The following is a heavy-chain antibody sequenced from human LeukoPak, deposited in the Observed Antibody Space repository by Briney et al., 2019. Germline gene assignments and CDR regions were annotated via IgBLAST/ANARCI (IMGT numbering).Heavy chain of an antibody. J-gene: IGHJ4*02. V-gene: IGHV3-30*18. CDR3: AKDAVLLWFEEFDY. CDR2: ISYDGSNK. CDR1: GFTFSSYG. D-gene: IGHD3-10*01. Sequence: GRSLRLSCAASGFTFSSYGMHWVRQAPGKGLEWVAVISYDGSNKYYADSVKGRFTISRDNSKNTLYLQMNSLRAEDTAVYYCAKDAVLLWFEEFDYWGQGTLVTVSS.